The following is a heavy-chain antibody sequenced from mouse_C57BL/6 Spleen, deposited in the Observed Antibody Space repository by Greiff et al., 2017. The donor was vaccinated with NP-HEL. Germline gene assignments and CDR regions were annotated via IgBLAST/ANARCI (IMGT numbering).Heavy chain of an antibody. J-gene: IGHJ1*03. D-gene: IGHD1-1*01. Sequence: QVQLKESGPELVKPGASVKLSCKASGYTFTSYDINWVKQRPGQGLEWIGWIYPRDGSTKYNEKFKGKATLTVDTSSSTAYMELHSLTSEDSAVYFCARASPYYYGSSYWYFDVWGTGTTVTVSS. V-gene: IGHV1-85*01. CDR1: GYTFTSYD. CDR3: ARASPYYYGSSYWYFDV. CDR2: IYPRDGST.